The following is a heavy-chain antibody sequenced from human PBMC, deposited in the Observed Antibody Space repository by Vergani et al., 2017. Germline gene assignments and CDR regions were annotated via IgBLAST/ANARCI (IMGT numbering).Heavy chain of an antibody. V-gene: IGHV3-43*02. J-gene: IGHJ6*02. CDR1: GFTFDDYA. CDR3: AKDSGGHPVYGMDV. D-gene: IGHD3-16*01. CDR2: ISGDGGST. Sequence: EVQLVESGGGVVQPGGSLRLSCAASGFTFDDYAMHWVRQAPGKGLEWVSLISGDGGSTYYADSVKGRFTISRDNSKNSLYLQMNSLSTEDTALYYCAKDSGGHPVYGMDVWGQGTTVTVSS.